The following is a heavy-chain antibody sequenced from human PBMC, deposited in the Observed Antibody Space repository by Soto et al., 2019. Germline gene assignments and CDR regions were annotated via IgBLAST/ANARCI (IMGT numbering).Heavy chain of an antibody. CDR3: ARDQLSRGEYYYYGMDV. CDR1: GYTFTSYA. D-gene: IGHD3-10*01. CDR2: INAGNGNT. V-gene: IGHV1-3*01. Sequence: ASVKVSCKASGYTFTSYAMHWVRQAPGQRLEWMGWINAGNGNTKYSQKFQGRVTITRDTSASTAYMELSSLRSEDTAVYYCARDQLSRGEYYYYGMDVWGQGTTVTVSS. J-gene: IGHJ6*02.